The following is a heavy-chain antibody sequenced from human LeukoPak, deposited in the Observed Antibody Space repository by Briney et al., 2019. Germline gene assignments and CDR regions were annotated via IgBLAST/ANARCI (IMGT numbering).Heavy chain of an antibody. V-gene: IGHV1-8*01. CDR1: GYTLNTYD. CDR3: ATALLSGYAFGY. Sequence: ASVKVSCKASGYTLNTYDINWVRQATGQGLEWMGWMNPNNGDTGYAQKFRGRVTMTRNTSISTAYMELSSLRSEDTAVYYCATALLSGYAFGYWGQGTLVTVSS. J-gene: IGHJ4*02. D-gene: IGHD5-12*01. CDR2: MNPNNGDT.